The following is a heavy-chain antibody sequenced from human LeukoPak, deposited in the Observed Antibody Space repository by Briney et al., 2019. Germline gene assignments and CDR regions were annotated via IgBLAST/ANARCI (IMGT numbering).Heavy chain of an antibody. CDR1: GFTFSSYS. J-gene: IGHJ2*01. CDR2: ISSSSSYI. Sequence: PGGSLRLSCAASGFTFSSYSMNWVRQAPGKGLEWVSSISSSSSYIYYADSVKGRFTISRDNAKNSLYLQMNSLRAEDTAVYYCARDSTYYYDSSGYGRYFDLWGRGTLVTVSS. V-gene: IGHV3-21*01. CDR3: ARDSTYYYDSSGYGRYFDL. D-gene: IGHD3-22*01.